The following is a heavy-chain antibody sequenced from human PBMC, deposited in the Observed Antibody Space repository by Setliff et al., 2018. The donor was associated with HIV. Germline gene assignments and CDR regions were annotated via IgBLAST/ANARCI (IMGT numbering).Heavy chain of an antibody. J-gene: IGHJ5*02. CDR3: ARSPRLRGGHNWFDP. CDR2: INHSGVT. D-gene: IGHD4-17*01. Sequence: SETLSLTCSVSGFSFSGYSLNWVRQAPGKGLEWIGEINHSGVTNYNPSLKSRVTISEDTSKHQFSLKLTSVTAADTAMYYCARSPRLRGGHNWFDPWGQGTLVTVSS. CDR1: GFSFSGYS. V-gene: IGHV4-34*01.